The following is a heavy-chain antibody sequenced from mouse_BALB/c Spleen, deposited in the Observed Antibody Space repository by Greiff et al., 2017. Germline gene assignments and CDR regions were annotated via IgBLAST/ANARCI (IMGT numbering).Heavy chain of an antibody. D-gene: IGHD2-4*01. V-gene: IGHV5-9-4*01. CDR2: ISSGGSYT. CDR3: ARGDDYDYAMDY. Sequence: EVQVVESGGGLVKPGGSLKLSCAASGFTFSSYAMSWVRQSPEKRLEWVAEISSGGSYTYYPDTVTGRFTISRDNAKNTLYLEMSSLRSEDTAMYYCARGDDYDYAMDYWGQGTSVTVSS. CDR1: GFTFSSYA. J-gene: IGHJ4*01.